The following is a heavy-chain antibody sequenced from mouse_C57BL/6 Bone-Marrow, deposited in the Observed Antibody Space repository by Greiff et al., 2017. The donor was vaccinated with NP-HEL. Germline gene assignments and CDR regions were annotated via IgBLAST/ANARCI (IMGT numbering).Heavy chain of an antibody. J-gene: IGHJ2*01. CDR2: INPGSGGT. Sequence: VQLQQSGAELVRPGNSVKVSCKASGYAFTNYLIEWVKQRPGQGLEWIGVINPGSGGTNYNEKFKGKATLTADKSSSTAYMQLSSLTSEDSAVYFCARSDGYYGLDYWGQGTTLTVSS. V-gene: IGHV1-54*01. CDR1: GYAFTNYL. CDR3: ARSDGYYGLDY. D-gene: IGHD1-1*01.